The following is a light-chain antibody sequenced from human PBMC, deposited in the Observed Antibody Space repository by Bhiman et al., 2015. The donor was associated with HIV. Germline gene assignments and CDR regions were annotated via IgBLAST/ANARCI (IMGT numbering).Light chain of an antibody. CDR2: DVS. Sequence: QSALTQPASVSGSPGQSITISCTGTGSDVGGYNHVSWYQQHPGKAPKLMIYDVSKRPSGVSNRFSGSKSGNTASLSISGLQAEDEADYYCSSLTSSLSYVFGIGTNVTVL. CDR3: SSLTSSLSYV. J-gene: IGLJ1*01. V-gene: IGLV2-14*03. CDR1: GSDVGGYNH.